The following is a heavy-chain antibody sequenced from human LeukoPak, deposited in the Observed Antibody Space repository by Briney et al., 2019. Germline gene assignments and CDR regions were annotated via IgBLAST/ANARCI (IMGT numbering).Heavy chain of an antibody. CDR2: ISYNGNNK. CDR3: ARDPLDISRWANAFDI. V-gene: IGHV3-30*03. Sequence: GGSLRLSCVISGYTFTHYGFHWVRQAPGKALEWVAYISYNGNNKYEDSVKGRFTISRDNSKNTLHLQMNGLRAEDTAVYYCARDPLDISRWANAFDIWGQGTTVIVSS. J-gene: IGHJ3*02. CDR1: GYTFTHYG. D-gene: IGHD5-12*01.